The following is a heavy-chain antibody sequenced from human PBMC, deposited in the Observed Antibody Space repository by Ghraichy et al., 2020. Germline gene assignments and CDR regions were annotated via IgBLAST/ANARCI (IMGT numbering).Heavy chain of an antibody. CDR2: ISGSGGST. V-gene: IGHV3-23*01. J-gene: IGHJ4*02. CDR1: GFTFSSYA. Sequence: GGSLRLSCAASGFTFSSYAMSWVRQAPGKGLEWVSAISGSGGSTYYADSVKGRFTISRDNSKNTLYLQMTSLRAEDTAVYYCAKEGGLLRYFDWLAAFDYWGQGTLVTVSS. CDR3: AKEGGLLRYFDWLAAFDY. D-gene: IGHD3-9*01.